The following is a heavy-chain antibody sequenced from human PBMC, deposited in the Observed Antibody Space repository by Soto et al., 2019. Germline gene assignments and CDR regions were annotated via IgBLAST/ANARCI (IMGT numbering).Heavy chain of an antibody. CDR2: IYYSGST. CDR3: ARGGDSSGSLLYYYYGMDV. Sequence: SETLSLTCTVSGGPVSSGSYYWCWSRQPSGKGLEWIGYIYYSGSTNYNPSLKSRVTRSVDTSKNQFSLKLSSVTAADTAVYYCARGGDSSGSLLYYYYGMDVWGQGATVTVSS. V-gene: IGHV4-61*01. D-gene: IGHD3-22*01. CDR1: GGPVSSGSYY. J-gene: IGHJ6*02.